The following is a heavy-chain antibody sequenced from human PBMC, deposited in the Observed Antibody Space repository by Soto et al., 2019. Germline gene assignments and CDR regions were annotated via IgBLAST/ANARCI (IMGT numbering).Heavy chain of an antibody. D-gene: IGHD2-2*01. V-gene: IGHV3-53*01. CDR1: GFTVSSNY. J-gene: IGHJ2*01. Sequence: EVQLVESGGGLIQPGGSLRLSRAASGFTVSSNYMSWVRQAPGKGLEWVSVIYSGGSTYYADSVKGRFTISRDNSKNMLYLQMNSLRAEDTAVYYCARATVPRFWYFDLWGRGTLVTVSS. CDR3: ARATVPRFWYFDL. CDR2: IYSGGST.